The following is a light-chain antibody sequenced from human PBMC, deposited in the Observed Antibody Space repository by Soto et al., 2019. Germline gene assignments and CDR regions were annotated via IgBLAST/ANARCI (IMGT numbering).Light chain of an antibody. V-gene: IGKV3-11*01. J-gene: IGKJ4*01. CDR2: DAS. Sequence: IVLRQARATLSLSRGVGAILAFSASQSVSNYLVWYQQRPVQAPRLLIYDASNRAPGIPARFSGSGSGTDFTLTITSIEPEDFAVYYCQQRSNFPLTFGGGTKVDSK. CDR1: QSVSNY. CDR3: QQRSNFPLT.